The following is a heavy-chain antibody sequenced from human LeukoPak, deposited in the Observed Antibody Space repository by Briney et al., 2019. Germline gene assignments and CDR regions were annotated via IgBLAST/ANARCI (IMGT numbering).Heavy chain of an antibody. V-gene: IGHV3-48*04. Sequence: PGGSLRLSCAASSAFQFNQYSMNWVRLAPGKGLEWISYISSDGRSRFYGDSVKGRFTSSRDNAKKSHYLQMNSLRVDDTGVYHCVLSFTSVRPVMEGGGFDIWGQGTTVTVSS. J-gene: IGHJ3*02. CDR3: VLSFTSVRPVMEGGGFDI. CDR1: AFQFNQYS. CDR2: ISSDGRSR. D-gene: IGHD3-16*02.